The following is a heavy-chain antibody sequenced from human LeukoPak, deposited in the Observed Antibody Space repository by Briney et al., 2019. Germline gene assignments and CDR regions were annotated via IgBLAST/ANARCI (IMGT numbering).Heavy chain of an antibody. V-gene: IGHV3-23*01. CDR2: ISGSGGST. Sequence: GGSLRLSCAASGFTFSSYAMSWVRRAPGKGLEWVSAISGSGGSTYYADSVKGRFTISRDNSKNTLYLQMNSLRAEDTAVYYCAKDRYCSGGSCYSGAFDIWGQGTMVTVSS. D-gene: IGHD2-15*01. CDR1: GFTFSSYA. J-gene: IGHJ3*02. CDR3: AKDRYCSGGSCYSGAFDI.